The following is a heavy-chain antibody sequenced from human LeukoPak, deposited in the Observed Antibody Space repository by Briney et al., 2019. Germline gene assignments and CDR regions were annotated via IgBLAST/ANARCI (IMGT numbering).Heavy chain of an antibody. J-gene: IGHJ6*02. CDR3: ARRQFYYHGILL. V-gene: IGHV3-48*04. D-gene: IGHD5-24*01. CDR2: ISSGGSSI. Sequence: GGSLRLACAASGSTFSAYSMNWVRLAPGEGLEWVSYISSGGSSIYYADSVKGRFTISRDNANNSLYLQMNSLRAEDTAVYYCARRQFYYHGILLGAQGTTVTVSS. CDR1: GSTFSAYS.